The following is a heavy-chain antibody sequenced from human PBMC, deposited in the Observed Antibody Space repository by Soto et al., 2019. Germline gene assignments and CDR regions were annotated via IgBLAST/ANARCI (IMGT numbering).Heavy chain of an antibody. CDR2: IYSGGST. V-gene: IGHV3-66*01. Sequence: EVQLVESGGGLVQPGGSLRLSCAASGFTVSSNYMSWVRQAPGKGLEWVSVIYSGGSTYYADSVKGRFTISRDNSKNTLYLQMNSLRAEDTAVYYCARGLVGATNWFDPWGQGTLVTVSS. CDR3: ARGLVGATNWFDP. J-gene: IGHJ5*02. D-gene: IGHD1-26*01. CDR1: GFTVSSNY.